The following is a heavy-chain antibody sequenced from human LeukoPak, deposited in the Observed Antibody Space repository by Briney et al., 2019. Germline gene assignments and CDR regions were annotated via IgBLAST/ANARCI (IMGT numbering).Heavy chain of an antibody. J-gene: IGHJ4*02. D-gene: IGHD2-15*01. V-gene: IGHV1-8*02. Sequence: GASLKVSCKASGYTFTGYYMHWVRQAPGQGLEWMAWMNPNSGNTGYAQKFQGRGTMTRNTSISTAYMELSSLRSEDTAVYYCXXXXXYCGRISCPYYFDYWGQGSMVAVSS. CDR1: GYTFTGYY. CDR2: MNPNSGNT. CDR3: XXXXXYCGRISCPYYFDY.